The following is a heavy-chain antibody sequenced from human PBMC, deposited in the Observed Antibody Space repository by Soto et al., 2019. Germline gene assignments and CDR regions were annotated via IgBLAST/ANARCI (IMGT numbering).Heavy chain of an antibody. CDR1: GRSMSGYY. Sequence: VSGRSMSGYYWSWIRQPAGERLEWIGRIYTSGTTDFNPSLKGRVTMSVDTSKNQFSLKLTSVTAADTALYYCAREDYYDTGYYVVWGQGTQVTVSS. J-gene: IGHJ4*02. CDR2: IYTSGTT. V-gene: IGHV4-4*07. CDR3: AREDYYDTGYYVV. D-gene: IGHD3-9*01.